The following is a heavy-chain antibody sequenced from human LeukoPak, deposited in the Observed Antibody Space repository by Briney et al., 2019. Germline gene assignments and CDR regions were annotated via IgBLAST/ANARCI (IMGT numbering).Heavy chain of an antibody. CDR3: ARLHPDTSLTPYYYYIYV. Sequence: PSETLSLTCTVSGGSISGHYWSWLRQPPGKGLEWLGYIYYSGSTNYNPSLKSRATISVDTSMNQFSLMLSSVTAADTAVYYCARLHPDTSLTPYYYYIYVWGKGTTVTVSS. CDR2: IYYSGST. V-gene: IGHV4-59*08. J-gene: IGHJ6*03. D-gene: IGHD5-18*01. CDR1: GGSISGHY.